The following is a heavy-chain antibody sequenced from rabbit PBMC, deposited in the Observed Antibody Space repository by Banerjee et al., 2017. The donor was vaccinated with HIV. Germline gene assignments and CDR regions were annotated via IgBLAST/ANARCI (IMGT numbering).Heavy chain of an antibody. D-gene: IGHD1-1*01. CDR3: ARDTSSSFSSYGMDL. CDR1: GFSFSRDYY. CDR2: IYPDHSGST. J-gene: IGHJ6*01. V-gene: IGHV1S40*01. Sequence: ESGGDMVKPGASLTLTCTASGFSFSRDYYICWVRQAPGKGLEWIGCIYPDHSGSTAYTTWAKGRFTISRTSSTTVTLQMTSLTAADTATYFCARDTSSSFSSYGMDLWGPGTLVTVS.